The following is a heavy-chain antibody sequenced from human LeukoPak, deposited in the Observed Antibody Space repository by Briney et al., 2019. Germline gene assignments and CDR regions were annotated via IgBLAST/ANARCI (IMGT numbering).Heavy chain of an antibody. CDR3: AGNYGDYVSGAFDI. D-gene: IGHD4-17*01. CDR2: IYYSGST. J-gene: IGHJ3*02. CDR1: GGSISSYY. V-gene: IGHV4-59*01. Sequence: SETLSLTCTVSGGSISSYYWSWIRQPPGKGLEWIGYIYYSGSTNYNPSLKSRVTISVDTSKNQFSLKLSSVTAADTAVYYCAGNYGDYVSGAFDIWGQGTMVTVSS.